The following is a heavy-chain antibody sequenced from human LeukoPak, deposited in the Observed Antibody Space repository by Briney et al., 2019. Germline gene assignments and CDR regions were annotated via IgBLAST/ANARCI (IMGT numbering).Heavy chain of an antibody. V-gene: IGHV3-48*03. CDR3: AKAGPGFGFDY. Sequence: PGGSLRLSCAASGFTFSSYEMNWVRQAPGKGLEWVSYISSSGSTIYHADSVKGRFTISRDNAKNSLYLQMNSLRAEDTAVYYCAKAGPGFGFDYWGQGTLVTVSS. CDR2: ISSSGSTI. CDR1: GFTFSSYE. D-gene: IGHD3-10*01. J-gene: IGHJ4*02.